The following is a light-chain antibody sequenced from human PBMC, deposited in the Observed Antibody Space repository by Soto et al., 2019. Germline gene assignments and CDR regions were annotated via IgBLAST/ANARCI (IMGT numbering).Light chain of an antibody. J-gene: IGLJ2*01. Sequence: QSVLTQPPSVSGAPGQRVTISCTGSSSNIGAGYDVHWYQQLPGTAPKLLIYGNSNRPSGVPDRFSGSKSGTSASLAITGLQADDEADYYCQSYDSSLSGSVFGGGPKLPVL. CDR2: GNS. V-gene: IGLV1-40*01. CDR3: QSYDSSLSGSV. CDR1: SSNIGAGYD.